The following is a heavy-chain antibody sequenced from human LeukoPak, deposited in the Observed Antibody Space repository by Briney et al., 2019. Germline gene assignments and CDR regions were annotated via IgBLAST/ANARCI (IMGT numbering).Heavy chain of an antibody. Sequence: GGSLRLSCAASGFTFSSYAMSWVRQAPGKGLEWVSAISGSGGSTYYADSVKGRFTISRDNAKNSLYLQINSPRDEDTAVYYCARAFYGDYGMDVWGRGTTVTVSS. J-gene: IGHJ6*02. CDR1: GFTFSSYA. CDR3: ARAFYGDYGMDV. CDR2: ISGSGGST. V-gene: IGHV3-23*01. D-gene: IGHD2/OR15-2a*01.